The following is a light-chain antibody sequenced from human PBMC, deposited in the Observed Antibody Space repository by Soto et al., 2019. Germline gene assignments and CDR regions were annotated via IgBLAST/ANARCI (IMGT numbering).Light chain of an antibody. V-gene: IGKV1-5*01. J-gene: IGKJ2*02. CDR2: DAS. CDR1: QSISSW. Sequence: DIQMTQSPSTLSASVGDRVTITCRASQSISSWLAWYQQKPGKAPKLLIYDASSLESGVPSRFSGSGSGREFTLTISSLQPDDFATYYCQQYNSYPCTFGQGTKLEIK. CDR3: QQYNSYPCT.